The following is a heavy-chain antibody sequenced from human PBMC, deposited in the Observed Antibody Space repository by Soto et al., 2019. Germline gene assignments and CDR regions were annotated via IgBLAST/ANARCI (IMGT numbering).Heavy chain of an antibody. CDR2: ISYSGTT. V-gene: IGHV4-30-4*01. CDR1: GGSISSGNYY. J-gene: IGHJ4*02. Sequence: QVQLQESGPGLVKPSQTLSLTCTVSGGSISSGNYYLSWIRQPPGKGLEWIGFISYSGTTHYSASLRSRVSISVDTSKNQYSLDLSSVTAADTAVYYCATMGTPVTGLYYFDYWCQGTLVTVSS. D-gene: IGHD4-17*01. CDR3: ATMGTPVTGLYYFDY.